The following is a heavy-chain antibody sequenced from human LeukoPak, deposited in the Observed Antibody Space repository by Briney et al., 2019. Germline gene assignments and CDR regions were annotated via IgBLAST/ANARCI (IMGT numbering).Heavy chain of an antibody. CDR3: ARGGVPASIWYYYGSGSYYDWFVP. D-gene: IGHD3-10*01. Sequence: PSETLSLTCTVSGGSISSYYWSWIRQPPGKGLEWIGYIYYSGGTNYNPSLKSRVTISVDTSKNQFSLKLSSVTAADTAVYYCARGGVPASIWYYYGSGSYYDWFVPWGQGTLVTVSS. CDR1: GGSISSYY. CDR2: IYYSGGT. V-gene: IGHV4-59*01. J-gene: IGHJ5*02.